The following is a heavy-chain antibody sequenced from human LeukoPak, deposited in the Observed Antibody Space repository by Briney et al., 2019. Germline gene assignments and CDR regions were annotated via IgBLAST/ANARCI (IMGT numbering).Heavy chain of an antibody. CDR3: ARDPPSGSGEFDY. CDR1: GFTFSSYS. Sequence: PGGSLRLSCAASGFTFSSYSMNWVRQAPGKGLEWVSSISSSSSYIYYADSVKGRFTISRDNAKNSLYLQMNSLRAEDTAVYYCARDPPSGSGEFDYWGQGTLVTVSS. V-gene: IGHV3-21*01. D-gene: IGHD6-25*01. J-gene: IGHJ4*02. CDR2: ISSSSSYI.